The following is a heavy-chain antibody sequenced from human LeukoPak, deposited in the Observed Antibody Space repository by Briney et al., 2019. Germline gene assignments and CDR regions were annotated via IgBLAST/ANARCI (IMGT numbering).Heavy chain of an antibody. V-gene: IGHV6-1*01. CDR1: GDSVSTSGVA. CDR2: TYYTSKWNT. CDR3: ARGRASAFDV. J-gene: IGHJ3*01. D-gene: IGHD6-25*01. Sequence: SQTLSLTCALSGDSVSTSGVALNWVRQSPSRGLEWLGRTYYTSKWNTDYAVSVKSRIVVNPDTSKNQFSLQLNTVTSEDTAVYYCARGRASAFDVWGQGTMVTVSS.